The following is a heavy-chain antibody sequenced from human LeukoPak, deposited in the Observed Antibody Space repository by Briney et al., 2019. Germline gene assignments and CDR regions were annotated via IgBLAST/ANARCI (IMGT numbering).Heavy chain of an antibody. V-gene: IGHV4-61*01. CDR2: IYNGVNT. D-gene: IGHD3-3*01. CDR3: ARGLQGSDFWSGYYITYFDY. J-gene: IGHJ4*02. CDR1: GASVSSASY. Sequence: PSETLSLTCTVSGASVSSASYWTWIRQPPGKGVEWIAHIYNGVNTNYNPSLKSRVTISVDTSKNQFSLKLSSVTAADTAVYYCARGLQGSDFWSGYYITYFDYWGQGTLVTVSS.